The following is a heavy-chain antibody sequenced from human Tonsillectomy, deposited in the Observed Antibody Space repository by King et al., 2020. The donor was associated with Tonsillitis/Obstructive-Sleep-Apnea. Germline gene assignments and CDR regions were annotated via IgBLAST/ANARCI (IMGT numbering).Heavy chain of an antibody. CDR2: IWYDGSNK. Sequence: VQLVEAGGGVVQTGRSLRRSCAASGFSFSSYGIHWVRQAPGKGLEWVAVIWYDGSNKYYADSVKGRFTISRDNSKNTLYLQMNNRRAMDTAVYYSARDGAAAESPFTFWVQSTLFTVSS. CDR3: ARDGAAAESPFTF. J-gene: IGHJ4*01. V-gene: IGHV3-33*01. D-gene: IGHD4/OR15-4a*01. CDR1: GFSFSSYG.